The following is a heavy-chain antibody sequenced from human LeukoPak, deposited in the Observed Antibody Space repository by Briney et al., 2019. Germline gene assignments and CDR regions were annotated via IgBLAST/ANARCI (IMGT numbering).Heavy chain of an antibody. CDR2: INYNAGST. V-gene: IGHV3-23*01. CDR3: AKDNIKRPY. Sequence: AGGSLRLSRAASGFTFSSYAMTWVRQAPGKGLEWVSSINYNAGSTFYADSVKGRFTISRDNSKNTVYLQMNSLRAEDTAVYYCAKDNIKRPYWGQGTLVTVSS. J-gene: IGHJ4*02. CDR1: GFTFSSYA. D-gene: IGHD1-1*01.